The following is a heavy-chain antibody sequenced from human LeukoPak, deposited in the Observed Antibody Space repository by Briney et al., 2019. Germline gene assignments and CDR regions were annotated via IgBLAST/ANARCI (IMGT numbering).Heavy chain of an antibody. CDR3: ARGSIVGGSGSKYNFDY. Sequence: SETLSLTCTVSGASISSYYWSWIRQPPGKGLEWIGYIYYTGTTYHNPSLKSRLSMSMDTSKSQFSLKLSSVTAADTAMYYCARGSIVGGSGSKYNFDYWGQGILVTVSS. CDR2: IYYTGTT. CDR1: GASISSYY. V-gene: IGHV4-59*01. J-gene: IGHJ4*02. D-gene: IGHD3-10*01.